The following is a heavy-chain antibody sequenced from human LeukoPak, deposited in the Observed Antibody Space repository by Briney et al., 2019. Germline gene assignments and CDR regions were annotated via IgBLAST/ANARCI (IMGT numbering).Heavy chain of an antibody. CDR1: GFTFSSYA. J-gene: IGHJ4*02. V-gene: IGHV3-30-3*01. CDR2: VGYDGSNK. D-gene: IGHD1-14*01. CDR3: ARDWGNRFDY. Sequence: PGGSLRLSCAASGFTFSSYAMHWVRQAPGKGLEWVAVVGYDGSNKYYADSVKGRFTISRDNSKKTLYLQMNSLRTEDTAVYYCARDWGNRFDYWGQGTLVTVSS.